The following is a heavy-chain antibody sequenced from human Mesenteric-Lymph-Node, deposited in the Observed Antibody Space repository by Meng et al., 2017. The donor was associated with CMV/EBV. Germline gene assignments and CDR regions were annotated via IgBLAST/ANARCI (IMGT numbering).Heavy chain of an antibody. D-gene: IGHD3-16*02. V-gene: IGHV3-30*04. J-gene: IGHJ4*02. CDR2: ISYDGSNK. CDR1: GFTFSSYA. Sequence: GESLKISCAASGFTFSSYAMHWVRQAPGKGLEWVAVISYDGSNKYYADSVKGRFTISRDNSKNTLYLQMNSLRAEDTAVYYCARGVLGLIPQDYWGQGTLVTVSS. CDR3: ARGVLGLIPQDY.